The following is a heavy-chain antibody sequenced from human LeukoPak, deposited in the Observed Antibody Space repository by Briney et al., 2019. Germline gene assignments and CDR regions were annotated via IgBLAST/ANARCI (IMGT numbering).Heavy chain of an antibody. CDR1: GYTFTSYY. CDR2: INPSGGST. J-gene: IGHJ4*02. Sequence: ASVKVSCKASGYTFTSYYMRWVRQAPGQGLEWMGIINPSGGSTSYAQKFQGRVTMTRDTSTSTVYMELSSLRSEDTAVYYCARGEARTLTRPESNDYWGQGTLVTVSS. D-gene: IGHD1-14*01. CDR3: ARGEARTLTRPESNDY. V-gene: IGHV1-46*01.